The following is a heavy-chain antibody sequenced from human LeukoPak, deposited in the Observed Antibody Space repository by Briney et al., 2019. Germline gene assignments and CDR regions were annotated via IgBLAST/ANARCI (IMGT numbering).Heavy chain of an antibody. CDR1: GLTFSRSN. J-gene: IGHJ6*02. CDR2: IGSSSRSI. D-gene: IGHD3-10*01. CDR3: ARDPVRGMDV. V-gene: IGHV3-48*02. Sequence: GGSLRLSCAASGLTFSRSNMNWVRQAPGKGLEWVSYIGSSSRSIYYADSVKGRFTISRDDAKNSLYLQMNSLRDEDTAVYYCARDPVRGMDVWGQGTTVTVSS.